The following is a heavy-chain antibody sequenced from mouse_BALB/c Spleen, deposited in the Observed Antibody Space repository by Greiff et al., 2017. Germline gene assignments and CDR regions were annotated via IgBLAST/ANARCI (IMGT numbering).Heavy chain of an antibody. CDR1: GFNIKDTY. Sequence: EVKLQESGAELVKPGASVKLSCTASGFNIKDTYMHWVKQRPEQGLEWIGRIDPANGNTKYDPKFQGKATITADTSSNTAYLQLSSLTSEDTAVYYCASGGGFAYWGQGTLVTVSA. CDR2: IDPANGNT. CDR3: ASGGGFAY. V-gene: IGHV14-3*02. J-gene: IGHJ3*01.